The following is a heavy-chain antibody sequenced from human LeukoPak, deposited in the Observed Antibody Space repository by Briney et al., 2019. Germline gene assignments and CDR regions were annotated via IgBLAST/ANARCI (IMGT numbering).Heavy chain of an antibody. J-gene: IGHJ4*02. D-gene: IGHD1-26*01. V-gene: IGHV1-2*02. CDR1: GYTFTGYY. CDR2: INPNSGGT. CDR3: ARLGVEQLLALGY. Sequence: GASVKVSCKASGYTFTGYYMHWVRQAPGQVLGWMGWINPNSGGTNYAQKFQGRVTMTRDTSISTAYMELSRLRSDDTAVYYCARLGVEQLLALGYWGQGTLVTVSS.